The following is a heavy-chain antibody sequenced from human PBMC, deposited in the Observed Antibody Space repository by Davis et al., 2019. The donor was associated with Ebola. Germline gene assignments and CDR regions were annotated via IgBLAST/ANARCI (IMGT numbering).Heavy chain of an antibody. J-gene: IGHJ6*03. Sequence: SETLSLTCTVSGDSISSYYWSWIRQPPGQGLEWIAYIYYSGTTSYNPSLKSRVTISVDTSKNQFSLKLRSVTAADTAAYFCARHPASGSNTYYYYIDIWGKGTTVTVSS. CDR3: ARHPASGSNTYYYYIDI. V-gene: IGHV4-59*08. CDR1: GDSISSYY. D-gene: IGHD1-26*01. CDR2: IYYSGTT.